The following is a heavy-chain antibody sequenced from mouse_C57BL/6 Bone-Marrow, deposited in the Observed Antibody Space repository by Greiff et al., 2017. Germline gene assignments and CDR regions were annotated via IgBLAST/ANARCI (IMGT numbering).Heavy chain of an antibody. CDR2: IYPRSGNT. CDR3: ARSPFYYYGSSYWFAY. V-gene: IGHV1-81*01. D-gene: IGHD1-1*01. Sequence: QVQLQQSGAELARPGASVQLSCKASGYTFTSYGISWVKQRTGQGLEWIGEIYPRSGNTYYNEKFKGKATLTADKSSSTAYMELRSLTSEDSAVYFCARSPFYYYGSSYWFAYWGQGTLVTVSA. J-gene: IGHJ3*01. CDR1: GYTFTSYG.